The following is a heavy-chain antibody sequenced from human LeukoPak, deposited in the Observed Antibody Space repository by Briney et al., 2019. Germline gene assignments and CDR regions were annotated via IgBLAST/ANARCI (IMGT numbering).Heavy chain of an antibody. CDR2: ISYDGSNK. CDR3: ARAASDILTGYYPKPFDY. J-gene: IGHJ4*02. D-gene: IGHD3-9*01. Sequence: GGSLRLSCAASGFTFSSYAMHWVRQAPGKGLEWVAVISYDGSNKYYADSVKGRFTISRDNSKNTLYLQMNSLRAEDTAVYYCARAASDILTGYYPKPFDYWGQGTLVTVSS. CDR1: GFTFSSYA. V-gene: IGHV3-30*04.